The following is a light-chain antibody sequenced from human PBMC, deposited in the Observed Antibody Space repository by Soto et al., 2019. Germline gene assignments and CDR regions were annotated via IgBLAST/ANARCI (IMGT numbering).Light chain of an antibody. Sequence: QSALTQPSSASGSPGQSVTISCTGSSSDVGGYEYVSWYQQHPGKAPKLIIYEVIKRPSGVPDRFSGSKSGNTASLTVSGLQAEDEADYYCSSYAGSNNLHVLFGGGTKLTVL. CDR1: SSDVGGYEY. CDR3: SSYAGSNNLHVL. CDR2: EVI. V-gene: IGLV2-8*01. J-gene: IGLJ2*01.